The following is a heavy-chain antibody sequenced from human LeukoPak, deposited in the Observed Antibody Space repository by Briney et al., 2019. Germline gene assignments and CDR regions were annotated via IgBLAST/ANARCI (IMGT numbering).Heavy chain of an antibody. D-gene: IGHD2/OR15-2a*01. J-gene: IGHJ4*02. CDR1: GSSISIDYW. CDR3: AREPAERGAMEY. CDR2: IHHSGST. V-gene: IGHV4-38-2*01. Sequence: SETLSLTCAVSGSSISIDYWWHWIRQPPGKGLEWIGTIHHSGSTYYNPSLKSRVTISVDTSNNQFSLKLTSVTAADTAVHYCAREPAERGAMEYWGQGTQVTVSS.